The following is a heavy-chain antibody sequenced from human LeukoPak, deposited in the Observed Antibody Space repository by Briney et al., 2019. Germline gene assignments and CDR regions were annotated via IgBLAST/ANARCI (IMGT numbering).Heavy chain of an antibody. CDR2: ISTAGDRT. CDR3: AKILERELQYYYYGMDV. D-gene: IGHD5-24*01. V-gene: IGHV3-23*01. CDR1: GFTFKSYA. Sequence: GGSLRLSCAASGFTFKSYAMIWVRQAPGKGLESVSSISTAGDRTYYTDSVKGRFAISRDNSKNTLYLQMNSLRAEDTAVYYCAKILERELQYYYYGMDVWGQGTTVTVSS. J-gene: IGHJ6*02.